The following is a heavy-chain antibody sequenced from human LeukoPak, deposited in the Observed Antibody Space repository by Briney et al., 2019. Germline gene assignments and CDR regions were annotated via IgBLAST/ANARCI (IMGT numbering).Heavy chain of an antibody. CDR1: GYSFTSYW. V-gene: IGHV5-51*01. D-gene: IGHD3-10*01. CDR2: IYPGDSDT. Sequence: GESLEISCKGSGYSFTSYWIGWVRQMPGKGLEWMGIIYPGDSDTRYSPSFQGQVTISADKSISTAYLQWSSLKASDTAMYYCARRVSLRFGELLSHYFDYWGQGTLVTVSS. CDR3: ARRVSLRFGELLSHYFDY. J-gene: IGHJ4*02.